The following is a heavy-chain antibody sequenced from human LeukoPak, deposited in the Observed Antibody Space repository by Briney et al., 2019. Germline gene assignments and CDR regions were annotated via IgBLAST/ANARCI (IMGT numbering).Heavy chain of an antibody. CDR3: ASGRVDTAMVTPPPWGY. D-gene: IGHD5-18*01. CDR2: IYYSGST. CDR1: GGSISSSSYY. V-gene: IGHV4-39*07. Sequence: SETLSLTCTVSGGSISSSSYYWGWIRQPPGKGLEWIGSIYYSGSTYYNPSLKSRVTISVDTSKNQFSLKLSSVTAADTAVYYCASGRVDTAMVTPPPWGYWGQGTLVTVSS. J-gene: IGHJ4*02.